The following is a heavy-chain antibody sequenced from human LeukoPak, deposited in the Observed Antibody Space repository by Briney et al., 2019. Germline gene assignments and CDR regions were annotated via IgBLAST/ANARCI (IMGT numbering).Heavy chain of an antibody. D-gene: IGHD3-3*01. Sequence: PGGSLRLSCAASGFTVSSNYMSWVRQAPGKGLEWVSVIYRGGSTYYADSVKGRFTISRDNSKNTLYLQMNSLRAEDTAVYYCAREIITIFGVVIIRYFDYWGQGTLVTVSS. CDR3: AREIITIFGVVIIRYFDY. CDR2: IYRGGST. J-gene: IGHJ4*02. V-gene: IGHV3-66*02. CDR1: GFTVSSNY.